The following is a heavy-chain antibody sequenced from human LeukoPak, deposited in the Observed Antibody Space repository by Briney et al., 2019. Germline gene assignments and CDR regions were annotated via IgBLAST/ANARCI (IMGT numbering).Heavy chain of an antibody. Sequence: SSNFMSWVRQAPGKGLEWIGSIYHSGSTYYNPSLKSRVTISVDTSKNQFSLKLSSVTAADTAVYYCARDTQNTAGTRGFDYWGQGTLVTVSS. CDR1: SSNF. CDR3: ARDTQNTAGTRGFDY. J-gene: IGHJ4*02. D-gene: IGHD6-19*01. V-gene: IGHV4-38-2*02. CDR2: IYHSGST.